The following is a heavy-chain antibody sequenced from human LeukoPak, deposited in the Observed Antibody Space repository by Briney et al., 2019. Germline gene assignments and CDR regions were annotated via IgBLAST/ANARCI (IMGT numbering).Heavy chain of an antibody. CDR2: IYSGGRT. D-gene: IGHD2-2*01. CDR3: AKDGSWGDYQFYFYMDV. Sequence: GGSLRLSCAASGFTVSSNYMSWVRQAPGKGLERVSVIYSGGRTYYADSVKGRFTISRDNSKNTLYLQMNSLRAEDTAVYYCAKDGSWGDYQFYFYMDVWGKGTTVTVSS. V-gene: IGHV3-66*01. CDR1: GFTVSSNY. J-gene: IGHJ6*03.